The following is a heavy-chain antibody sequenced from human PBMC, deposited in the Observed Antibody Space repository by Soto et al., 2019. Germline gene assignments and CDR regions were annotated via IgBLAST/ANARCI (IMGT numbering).Heavy chain of an antibody. CDR1: GYTFTSYY. J-gene: IGHJ4*02. CDR3: ARAGGDDYYYFDY. CDR2: INPSGGST. D-gene: IGHD2-21*02. Sequence: GASVEVCCKASGYTFTSYYMHWVRQAPGQGLEWMGIINPSGGSTSYAQKFQGRVTMTRDTSTSTVYMELSSLRSEDTAVYYCARAGGDDYYYFDYWGQGTLVTVSS. V-gene: IGHV1-46*03.